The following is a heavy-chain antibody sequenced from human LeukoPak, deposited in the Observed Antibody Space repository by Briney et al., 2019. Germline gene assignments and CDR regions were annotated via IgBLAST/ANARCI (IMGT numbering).Heavy chain of an antibody. V-gene: IGHV3-21*01. CDR1: GFTFSSYS. D-gene: IGHD1-20*01. Sequence: GGSLRLSCAASGFTFSSYSMNWVRQAPGKGLEGVSSISSSSSYIYYADSAKGRFTISRDNAKNSLYLQMNSLRAEDTAVYYCARGITGTTIDYWGQGTLVTVSS. J-gene: IGHJ4*02. CDR2: ISSSSSYI. CDR3: ARGITGTTIDY.